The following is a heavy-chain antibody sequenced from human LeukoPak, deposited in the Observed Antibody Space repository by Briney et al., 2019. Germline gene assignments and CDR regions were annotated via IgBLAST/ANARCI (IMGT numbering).Heavy chain of an antibody. J-gene: IGHJ4*02. CDR1: RFAFSTYA. CDR2: ISSNGADT. CDR3: ANYRKPQGLDY. Sequence: GGSLRLSCAVSRFAFSTYAMTWVRQTPGQGLEYVSTISSNGADTYYADSVKGRFTISRDNSKNTLYLQMTSLRVEDTAVYYCANYRKPQGLDYWGQGTLVTVSS. D-gene: IGHD1-14*01. V-gene: IGHV3-23*01.